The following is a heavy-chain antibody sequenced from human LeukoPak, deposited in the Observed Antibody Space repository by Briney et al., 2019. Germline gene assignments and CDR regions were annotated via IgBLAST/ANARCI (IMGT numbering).Heavy chain of an antibody. CDR1: GFTFSSYG. CDR3: ARVGHNWYYDS. D-gene: IGHD1-7*01. CDR2: ISYDGSNK. V-gene: IGHV3-30*03. J-gene: IGHJ5*01. Sequence: GGSLRLSCAASGFTFSSYGMHWVRQAPGRGLEWVTVISYDGSNKYYADSVKGRFTISRDNSKNTLYLQMNSLRGEDTALYYCARVGHNWYYDSWGQGTLVTVSS.